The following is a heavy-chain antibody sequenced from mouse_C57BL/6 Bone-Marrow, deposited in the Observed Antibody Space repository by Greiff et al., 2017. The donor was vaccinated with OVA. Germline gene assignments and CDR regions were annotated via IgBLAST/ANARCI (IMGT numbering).Heavy chain of an antibody. CDR2: ISSGGSYT. J-gene: IGHJ2*01. D-gene: IGHD1-1*01. V-gene: IGHV5-6*01. CDR3: ARHYDGSSYY. CDR1: GFTFSSYG. Sequence: EVKLQESGGDLVKPGGSLKLSCAASGFTFSSYGMSWVRQTPDKRLEWVATISSGGSYTYYPDSVKGRFTISRDNAKNTLYLQMSGLKSVDTAMYYCARHYDGSSYYWGQGTTLTVSS.